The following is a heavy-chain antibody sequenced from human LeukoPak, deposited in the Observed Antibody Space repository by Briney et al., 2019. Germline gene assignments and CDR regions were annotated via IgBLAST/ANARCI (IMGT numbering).Heavy chain of an antibody. Sequence: SETLSLTCAVYGGSFSGYYWSWIRQPPGKGLEWIGEINHSGSTNYNPSLKSRVTIPVDTSKNQFSLKLSSVTAADTAVYYCARKARISDYWGQGTLVTVSS. V-gene: IGHV4-34*01. D-gene: IGHD2/OR15-2a*01. CDR1: GGSFSGYY. CDR2: INHSGST. J-gene: IGHJ4*02. CDR3: ARKARISDY.